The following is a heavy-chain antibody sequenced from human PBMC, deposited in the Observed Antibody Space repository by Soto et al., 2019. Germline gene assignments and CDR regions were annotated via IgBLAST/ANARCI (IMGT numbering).Heavy chain of an antibody. CDR2: IYYSGST. D-gene: IGHD1-1*01. J-gene: IGHJ3*02. CDR3: ARGRGTWSPDAFDI. CDR1: GGSISSYY. V-gene: IGHV4-59*01. Sequence: SETLSLTCAVSGGSISSYYWSLIRQPPGKGLEWIGYIYYSGSTNYNPSLKSRVTISVDTSKNQFSLKLSYVTAADKAVYYCARGRGTWSPDAFDIWGQGTMVTVSS.